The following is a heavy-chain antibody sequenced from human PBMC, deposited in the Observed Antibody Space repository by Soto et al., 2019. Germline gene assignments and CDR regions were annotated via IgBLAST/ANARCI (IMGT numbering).Heavy chain of an antibody. J-gene: IGHJ5*02. D-gene: IGHD6-13*01. Sequence: GASVKVSCKASGGTFSSYAISWVRQAPGQGLEWMGGIIPIFGTANYAQKFQGRVTITADKSTSTAYMELSSLRSEDTAVYYCARAPIGAAFNCFDPCGQGTLVTVSS. V-gene: IGHV1-69*06. CDR1: GGTFSSYA. CDR2: IIPIFGTA. CDR3: ARAPIGAAFNCFDP.